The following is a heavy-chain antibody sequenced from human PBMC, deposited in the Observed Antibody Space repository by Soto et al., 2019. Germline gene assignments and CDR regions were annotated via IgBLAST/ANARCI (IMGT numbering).Heavy chain of an antibody. CDR3: ARDGFVSGYDYPYYYYGMDV. J-gene: IGHJ6*02. V-gene: IGHV4-30-4*01. CDR2: IYYSGST. D-gene: IGHD5-12*01. CDR1: GGSISSGDYY. Sequence: SETLSLTCTVSGGSISSGDYYWSWIRQPPGKGLEWIGYIYYSGSTYYNPSLKSRVTISVDTSKNQFSLKLSSVTAADTAVYYCARDGFVSGYDYPYYYYGMDVWGQGTTVTVSS.